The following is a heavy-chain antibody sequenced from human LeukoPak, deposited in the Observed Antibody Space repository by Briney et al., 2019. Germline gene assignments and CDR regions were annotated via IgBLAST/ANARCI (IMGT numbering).Heavy chain of an antibody. D-gene: IGHD3-10*01. CDR3: ARELGWFGEYYFDY. J-gene: IGHJ4*02. Sequence: GGSLRLSCAASGFTFSSYWMSWVRQAPGKGLEWVANIKQDGSEKYYVDSVKGRFTISRDNAKNSLYLQMNSLRAEDTAVYYCARELGWFGEYYFDYWGQGTLVTVSS. CDR1: GFTFSSYW. CDR2: IKQDGSEK. V-gene: IGHV3-7*01.